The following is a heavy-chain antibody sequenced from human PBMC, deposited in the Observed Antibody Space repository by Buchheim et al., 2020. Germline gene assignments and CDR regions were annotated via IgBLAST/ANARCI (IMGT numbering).Heavy chain of an antibody. CDR1: GGSISSGSYY. CDR3: ARGGVFGVIISGVRNYYYYGMDV. D-gene: IGHD3-3*01. Sequence: QVQLQESGPGLVKPSQTLSLTCTVSGGSISSGSYYWSWIRQPAGKGLEWIGRIYTSGSTNYNPSLKSRVTISVDTSKNQFSLKLSSVTAADTAVYYCARGGVFGVIISGVRNYYYYGMDVWGQGTT. V-gene: IGHV4-61*02. J-gene: IGHJ6*02. CDR2: IYTSGST.